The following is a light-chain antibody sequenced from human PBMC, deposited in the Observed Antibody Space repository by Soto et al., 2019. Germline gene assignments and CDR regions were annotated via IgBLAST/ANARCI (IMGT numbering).Light chain of an antibody. CDR1: QSVSSY. CDR2: DAS. CDR3: QQLNTYPT. V-gene: IGKV3-11*01. J-gene: IGKJ4*01. Sequence: EIVLTQSPATLSLSPGERATLSCRASQSVSSYLAWYQQKPGQAPRLLIYDASNRATGIPARFSGSGSGTDFTLTISSLEPEDFAIYHCQQLNTYPTFGGGTKVEIK.